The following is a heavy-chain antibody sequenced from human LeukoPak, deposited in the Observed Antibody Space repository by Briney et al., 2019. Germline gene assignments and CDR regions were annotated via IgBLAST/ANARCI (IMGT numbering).Heavy chain of an antibody. J-gene: IGHJ4*02. CDR3: ASGAGWESGY. Sequence: GGSLRLSCAVSGSTSSRNFMSWFRQTPEKGLEWVANIDQDGSEKNYVDSVKGRLTISRDNAKNSLFLQMNSLRAEDTAIYYCASGAGWESGYWGQGTLVTVSS. V-gene: IGHV3-7*01. D-gene: IGHD1-26*01. CDR1: GSTSSRNF. CDR2: IDQDGSEK.